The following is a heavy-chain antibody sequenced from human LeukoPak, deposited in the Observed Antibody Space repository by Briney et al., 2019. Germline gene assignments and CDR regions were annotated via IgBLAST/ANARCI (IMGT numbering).Heavy chain of an antibody. Sequence: WIRQHPGKGLEWVSAISGSGGSTYYADSVKGRFTISRDNSKNTLYLQMNSLRAEDTAVYYCAKDPSIVVVPAYHYYYGMDVWGQGTTVTVSS. J-gene: IGHJ6*02. CDR3: AKDPSIVVVPAYHYYYGMDV. CDR2: ISGSGGST. V-gene: IGHV3-23*01. D-gene: IGHD2-2*01.